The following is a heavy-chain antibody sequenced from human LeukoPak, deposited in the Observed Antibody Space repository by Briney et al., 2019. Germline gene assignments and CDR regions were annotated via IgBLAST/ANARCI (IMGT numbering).Heavy chain of an antibody. J-gene: IGHJ4*02. D-gene: IGHD3-10*01. CDR1: GFTFSSYS. CDR3: AREGFFGFRELLTDY. V-gene: IGHV3-21*01. Sequence: GGSLRLSCAASGFTFSSYSMNWVRQAPGKGLEWVSSISSSSSYIYYADSVKGRFTISRDNAKNSLYLQMNSLRAEDTAVYYCAREGFFGFRELLTDYWGQGTLVTVSS. CDR2: ISSSSSYI.